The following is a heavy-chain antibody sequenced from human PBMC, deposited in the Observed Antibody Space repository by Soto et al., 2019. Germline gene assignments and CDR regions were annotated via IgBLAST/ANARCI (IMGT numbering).Heavy chain of an antibody. CDR1: GGTISRSNW. Sequence: QVQLQESGPGLVKSSGTQSLTCAVTGGTISRSNWWSWVRQPPGKGLEWIGEIYHSGSTNYNPSLKSRVTISVDKSKNQFSLKLSSVTAADTAVYYCARVVGGYYYGMDVWGQGTTVTVSS. CDR2: IYHSGST. V-gene: IGHV4-4*02. CDR3: ARVVGGYYYGMDV. D-gene: IGHD2-2*01. J-gene: IGHJ6*02.